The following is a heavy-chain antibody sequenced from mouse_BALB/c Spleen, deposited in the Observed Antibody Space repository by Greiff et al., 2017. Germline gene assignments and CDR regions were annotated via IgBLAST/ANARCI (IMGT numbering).Heavy chain of an antibody. CDR2: ISSGGSYT. D-gene: IGHD2-4*01. CDR3: ARQGLRGNYFDY. CDR1: GFTFSSYG. V-gene: IGHV5-6*01. Sequence: EVKVVESGGDLVKPGGSLKLSCAASGFTFSSYGMSWVRQTPDKRLEWVATISSGGSYTYYPDSVKGRFTIYRDNAKNTLYLQMSSLKSEDTAMYYCARQGLRGNYFDYWGQGTTLTVSS. J-gene: IGHJ2*01.